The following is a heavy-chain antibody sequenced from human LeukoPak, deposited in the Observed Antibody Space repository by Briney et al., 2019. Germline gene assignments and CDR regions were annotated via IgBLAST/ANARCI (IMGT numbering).Heavy chain of an antibody. D-gene: IGHD3-10*01. J-gene: IGHJ5*02. V-gene: IGHV3-7*01. CDR3: ARDRPPDYYGSGSYYNPTGWFDP. Sequence: GGSLRLSCAASGFTFSSYWMSWVRQAPGKGLEWVANIKKDGSEKYYVDSVKGRFTISRDNAKTSLYLQMNSLRAEDTAVYYCARDRPPDYYGSGSYYNPTGWFDPWGQGTLVTVSS. CDR2: IKKDGSEK. CDR1: GFTFSSYW.